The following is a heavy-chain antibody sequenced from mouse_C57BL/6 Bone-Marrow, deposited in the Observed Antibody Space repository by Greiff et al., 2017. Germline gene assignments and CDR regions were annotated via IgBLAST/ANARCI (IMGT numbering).Heavy chain of an antibody. J-gene: IGHJ2*01. V-gene: IGHV1-81*01. Sequence: VQLQQSGAELARPGASVKLSCKASGYTFTSYGISWVKQRTGQGLAWIGEIYPRSGNTYYNEKFKGKATLTADNSSSTAYMELRSLTSEDSAVYFCARGAGWLLPFDYWGQGTTLTVSS. D-gene: IGHD2-3*01. CDR3: ARGAGWLLPFDY. CDR1: GYTFTSYG. CDR2: IYPRSGNT.